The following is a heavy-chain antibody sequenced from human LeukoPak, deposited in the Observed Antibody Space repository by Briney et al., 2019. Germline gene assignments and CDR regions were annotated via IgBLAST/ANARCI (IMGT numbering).Heavy chain of an antibody. CDR2: IKQDGSEK. V-gene: IGHV3-7*01. J-gene: IGHJ6*03. Sequence: GGSLRLSCAASGFTFSSYWMSWVRQAPGKGLEWVANIKQDGSEKYYVDSVKGRFTITRDNAKNSLYLQMNSLRAEDTAVYYGAREKYNWNYRGYYCYYMDVWGKGTTVTVSS. D-gene: IGHD1-7*01. CDR1: GFTFSSYW. CDR3: AREKYNWNYRGYYCYYMDV.